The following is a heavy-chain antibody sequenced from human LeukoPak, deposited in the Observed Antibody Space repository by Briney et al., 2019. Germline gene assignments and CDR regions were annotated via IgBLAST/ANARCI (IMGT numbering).Heavy chain of an antibody. V-gene: IGHV4-61*08. Sequence: PSETLSLTCTVSGGSISSGDYYWSWIRQPPGKGLEWIGYIYYSGSTNYNPSLKSRVTISVDTSKNQFSLKLSSVTAADTAVYYCARGSTGTANFDYWGQGTLVTVSS. CDR1: GGSISSGDYY. CDR2: IYYSGST. D-gene: IGHD1-1*01. CDR3: ARGSTGTANFDY. J-gene: IGHJ4*02.